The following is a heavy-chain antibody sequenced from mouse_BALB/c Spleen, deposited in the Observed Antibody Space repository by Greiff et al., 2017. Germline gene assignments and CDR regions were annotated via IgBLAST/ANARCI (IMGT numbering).Heavy chain of an antibody. CDR1: GFTFSDYG. CDR2: ISNLAYSI. V-gene: IGHV5-15*02. J-gene: IGHJ3*01. Sequence: DVHLVESGGGLVQPGGSRKLSCAASGFTFSDYGMAWVRQAPGKGPEWVAFISNLAYSIYYADTVTGRFTISRENAKNTLYLEMSSLKSEDTAMYYCARQDGASWFAYWGQGTLVTVSA. D-gene: IGHD6-1*01. CDR3: ARQDGASWFAY.